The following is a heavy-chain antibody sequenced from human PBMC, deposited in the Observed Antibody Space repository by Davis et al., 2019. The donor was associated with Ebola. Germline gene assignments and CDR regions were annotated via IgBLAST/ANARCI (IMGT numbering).Heavy chain of an antibody. CDR2: ISSSTSYI. V-gene: IGHV3-21*01. CDR3: ARHYVHDYYMGLDV. Sequence: GESLKISCAASGFTFSSYTMNWVRQAPGKGLELVSAISSSTSYIYYADSVKGRFTISRDNTLQMNSLRAGDTAVYYCARHYVHDYYMGLDVWGQGTTVIVSS. J-gene: IGHJ6*02. D-gene: IGHD3-16*01. CDR1: GFTFSSYT.